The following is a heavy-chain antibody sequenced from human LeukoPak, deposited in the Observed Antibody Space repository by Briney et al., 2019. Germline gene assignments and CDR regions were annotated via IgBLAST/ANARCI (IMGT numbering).Heavy chain of an antibody. D-gene: IGHD5-12*01. CDR2: IKLDGTEK. CDR1: GLTFSSYW. V-gene: IGHV3-7*01. J-gene: IGHJ4*02. Sequence: GGSLRLSCAASGLTFSSYWMTWVRQAPGKGLEWVANIKLDGTEKYYVDSVKGRFTIPRDNAKNSLDLQMSSLRVEDTAVYYCARDFGLSGYDLLDYWGQGTMVTVSS. CDR3: ARDFGLSGYDLLDY.